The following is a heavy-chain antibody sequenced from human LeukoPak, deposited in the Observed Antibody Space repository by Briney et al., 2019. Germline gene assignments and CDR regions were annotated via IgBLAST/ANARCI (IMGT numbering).Heavy chain of an antibody. D-gene: IGHD1-26*01. CDR3: AKVRQSGDNAFDI. CDR1: GFTLSTCA. V-gene: IGHV3-23*01. Sequence: GSLRPSRAHSGFTLSTCAMNWVRQGPQKRLERVRAISASGGDTHYADSVAGRFTTSRDNSKNMLYLQMNILRADDTAVYYCAKVRQSGDNAFDIWGQGTLVIVSS. CDR2: ISASGGDT. J-gene: IGHJ3*02.